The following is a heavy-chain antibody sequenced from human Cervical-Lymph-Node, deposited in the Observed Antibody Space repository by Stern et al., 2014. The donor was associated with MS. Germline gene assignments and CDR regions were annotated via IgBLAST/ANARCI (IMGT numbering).Heavy chain of an antibody. CDR2: IYSSGST. CDR1: GDSIRTYF. CDR3: ARKADWGDYFDY. Sequence: QVQLQESGPGLLKPSETLSLTCTVSGDSIRTYFWTWIRQSPGKTLEWIGYIYSSGSTDYNPSLKSRVTMSLDTANTQFSLKLRSVTAADTAVYFCARKADWGDYFDYWGQGTLVTVSS. D-gene: IGHD7-27*01. V-gene: IGHV4-59*08. J-gene: IGHJ4*02.